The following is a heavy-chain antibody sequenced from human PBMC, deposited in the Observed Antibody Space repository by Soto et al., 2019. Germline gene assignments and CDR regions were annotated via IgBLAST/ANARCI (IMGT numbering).Heavy chain of an antibody. CDR2: ITSNGDNT. CDR3: VKGNQLLRYYFEY. D-gene: IGHD2-2*01. J-gene: IGHJ4*02. V-gene: IGHV3-64D*06. Sequence: PGGSLRLSCSASGFTFSNFAMRWVRQAPGKGLEYASGITSNGDNTYHADSVQGRFTISRDNSKSTLYLQMTSLRVEDTAVYYCVKGNQLLRYYFEYWGRGALVTSPQ. CDR1: GFTFSNFA.